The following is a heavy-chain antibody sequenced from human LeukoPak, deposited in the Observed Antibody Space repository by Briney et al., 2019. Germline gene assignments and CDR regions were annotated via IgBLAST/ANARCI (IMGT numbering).Heavy chain of an antibody. Sequence: SVKVSCKASGYTFTGYYMHWVRQAPGQGLEWMGRIIPILGIANYAQKFQGRVTITADKSTSTAYMELSSLRSEDTAVYYCARVGSGSYHPEYCFDYWGQGTLVTVSS. CDR1: GYTFTGYY. J-gene: IGHJ4*02. CDR3: ARVGSGSYHPEYCFDY. V-gene: IGHV1-69*04. CDR2: IIPILGIA. D-gene: IGHD3-10*01.